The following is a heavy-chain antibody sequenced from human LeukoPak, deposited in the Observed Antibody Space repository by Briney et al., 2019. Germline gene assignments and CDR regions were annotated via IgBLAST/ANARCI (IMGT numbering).Heavy chain of an antibody. CDR2: ISCSCGST. CDR3: AKEIEGYSYVDWFDP. V-gene: IGHV3-23*01. Sequence: PGGSLRLSCAASGFTFSSYAMSWVRRAPGKGVEWVSAISCSCGSTYYADSAKGRFTISRDNSKTTLYLQMNSLRAEDTAVYYCAKEIEGYSYVDWFDPWGQGTLVTVSS. D-gene: IGHD5-18*01. CDR1: GFTFSSYA. J-gene: IGHJ5*02.